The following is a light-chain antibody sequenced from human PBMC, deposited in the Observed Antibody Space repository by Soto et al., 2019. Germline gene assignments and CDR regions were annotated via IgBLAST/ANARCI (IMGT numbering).Light chain of an antibody. V-gene: IGLV2-14*01. CDR2: DVS. CDR3: SSYTSSSTLEGV. CDR1: SSDVVSYNY. Sequence: QYVLTPSASLSWSPGQSFTTPRTGTSSDVVSYNYVSWYQQHPGKALKLMIYDVSNRPSGVSNRFSGSKSGNTASLTISGLQAEDEADYYCSSYTSSSTLEGVFGTGTKVTVL. J-gene: IGLJ1*01.